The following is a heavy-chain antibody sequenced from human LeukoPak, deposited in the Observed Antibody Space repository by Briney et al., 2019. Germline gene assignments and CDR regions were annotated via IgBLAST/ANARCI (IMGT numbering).Heavy chain of an antibody. J-gene: IGHJ4*02. CDR1: GYTFTSYG. D-gene: IGHD2-2*02. Sequence: ASVKVSCKASGYTFTSYGISRVRQAPGQGLEWMGWISAYNGNTNYAQKFQGRVTMTRDTSISTAYMELSRLRSDDTAVYYCARGIRIVVVPAAIRFDYWGQGTLVTVSS. V-gene: IGHV1-18*01. CDR3: ARGIRIVVVPAAIRFDY. CDR2: ISAYNGNT.